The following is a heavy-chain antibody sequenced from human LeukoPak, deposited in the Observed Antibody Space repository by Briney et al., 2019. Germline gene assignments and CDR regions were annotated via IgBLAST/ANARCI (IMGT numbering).Heavy chain of an antibody. J-gene: IGHJ5*02. V-gene: IGHV1-2*02. Sequence: ASVKVSCKASGYTFTGYYMHWVRQAPGQGLEWMGWINPNSGGTNYAQKFQGRVTMTRDTSISTAYKELSRLRSDDTAVYYCARDRGVSSGSYYNDGSWFDPWGQGTLVTVSS. CDR3: ARDRGVSSGSYYNDGSWFDP. CDR1: GYTFTGYY. D-gene: IGHD3-10*01. CDR2: INPNSGGT.